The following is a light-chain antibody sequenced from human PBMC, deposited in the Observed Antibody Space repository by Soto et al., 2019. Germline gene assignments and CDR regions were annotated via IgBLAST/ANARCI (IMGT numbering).Light chain of an antibody. CDR3: QPHDNSPPIT. V-gene: IGKV3-20*01. CDR2: GAS. J-gene: IGKJ5*01. CDR1: QSVNSYY. Sequence: EIVLTQSPGTLSLSPGERATLSCRTSQSVNSYYLAWYQQRPGQAPRLLIYGASTRETGVPDSFSGSGSGTDFTLTISGLEPEDVAMYYCQPHDNSPPITFGRGTRLDMK.